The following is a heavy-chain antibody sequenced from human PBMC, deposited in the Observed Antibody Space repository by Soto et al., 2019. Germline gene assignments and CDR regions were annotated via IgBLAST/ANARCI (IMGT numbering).Heavy chain of an antibody. V-gene: IGHV1-69*01. CDR3: ARDTPYSSSPGYYYGMDV. CDR2: IIPIFGTA. CDR1: GGTFSSYA. J-gene: IGHJ6*02. D-gene: IGHD6-6*01. Sequence: QVQLVQSGAEVKKPGSSVKVSCKASGGTFSSYAISWVRQAPGQGLEWMGGIIPIFGTANSAQKFRGGVTITADESTSTAYMELSSLRSEDTAVYYCARDTPYSSSPGYYYGMDVWGQGTTVTVSS.